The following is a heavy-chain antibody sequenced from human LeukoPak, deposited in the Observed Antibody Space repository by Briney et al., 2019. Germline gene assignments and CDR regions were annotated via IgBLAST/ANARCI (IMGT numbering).Heavy chain of an antibody. CDR2: IKSKTDGGTT. CDR1: GFTFSNAW. D-gene: IGHD2-21*02. Sequence: PGGSLRLSCAASGFTFSNAWMNWVRQAPGKGLEWVGRIKSKTDGGTTDYAAPVKGRFTISRDDSKNTLYLQMNSLRAEDTAVYYCASCVVVTTLDALDIWGQGTMVTVSS. V-gene: IGHV3-15*07. J-gene: IGHJ3*02. CDR3: ASCVVVTTLDALDI.